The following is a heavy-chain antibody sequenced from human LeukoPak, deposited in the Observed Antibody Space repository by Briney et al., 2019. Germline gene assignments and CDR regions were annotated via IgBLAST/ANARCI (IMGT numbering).Heavy chain of an antibody. D-gene: IGHD2-21*01. CDR1: GGSFSADY. CDR3: ARGQVAYDY. J-gene: IGHJ4*02. Sequence: SETLSLTCAVYGGSFSADYWTWIRQPPGKGLEWIGEINHRGSTKYNPSLKSRVTMSVDTSNNHFSLKLSSVTAADTAVYYCARGQVAYDYWGQGTLVTVSS. CDR2: INHRGST. V-gene: IGHV4-34*01.